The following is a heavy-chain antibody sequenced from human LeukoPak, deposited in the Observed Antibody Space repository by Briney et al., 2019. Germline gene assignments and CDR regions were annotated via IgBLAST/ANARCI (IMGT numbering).Heavy chain of an antibody. J-gene: IGHJ6*03. CDR1: GFTFSSYS. V-gene: IGHV3-21*01. Sequence: GGSLRLSCAASGFTFSSYSMNWVRQAPGKGLEWVSSISSSSSYIYYADSVKGRFTISRDNAENSLYLQMNSLRAEDTAVYYCARGPSSTSYYYYYMDVWGKGTTVTVSS. CDR3: ARGPSSTSYYYYYMDV. CDR2: ISSSSSYI. D-gene: IGHD2-2*01.